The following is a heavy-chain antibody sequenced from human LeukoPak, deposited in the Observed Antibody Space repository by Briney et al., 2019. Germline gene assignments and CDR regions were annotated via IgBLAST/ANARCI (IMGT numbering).Heavy chain of an antibody. CDR3: ARHRDYHTSGFRLSQPFDY. CDR1: GYSFTNYW. V-gene: IGHV5-51*01. Sequence: GESLKISCKASGYSFTNYWIGWVRQMPGKGLEWVAIIYPGDSDTRYSPSLQGQVTISADKSISTAYLQWSSLQASDTATYYCARHRDYHTSGFRLSQPFDYWGQGTLVTVSS. D-gene: IGHD3-22*01. CDR2: IYPGDSDT. J-gene: IGHJ4*02.